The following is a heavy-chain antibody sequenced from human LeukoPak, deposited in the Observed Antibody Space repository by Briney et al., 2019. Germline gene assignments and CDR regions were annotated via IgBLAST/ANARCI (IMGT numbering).Heavy chain of an antibody. CDR1: AGTFSSYA. CDR3: ARQPLGSSWSESLFLDY. Sequence: GASVKVSCKASAGTFSSYAISWVRQAPGQGLEWMGGIIPIFGTANYAQKFQGRVTITADESTSTAYMELSSLRSEDTAVYYCARQPLGSSWSESLFLDYWGQGTLVTVSS. V-gene: IGHV1-69*13. D-gene: IGHD6-13*01. CDR2: IIPIFGTA. J-gene: IGHJ4*02.